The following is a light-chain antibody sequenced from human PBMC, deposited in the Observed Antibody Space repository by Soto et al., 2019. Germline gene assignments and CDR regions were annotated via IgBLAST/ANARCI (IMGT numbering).Light chain of an antibody. V-gene: IGLV2-23*02. CDR3: CSYAGSNTLYV. J-gene: IGLJ1*01. Sequence: QSVLTQPASVSGSPGQSITISCTGASSDVGTYNLVSWYQQHPGKAPKLMIYEVSKRPSGVSNRFSGSKSGNTASLTIAGLRAEDEADYYCCSYAGSNTLYVFGTGTKLTVL. CDR1: SSDVGTYNL. CDR2: EVS.